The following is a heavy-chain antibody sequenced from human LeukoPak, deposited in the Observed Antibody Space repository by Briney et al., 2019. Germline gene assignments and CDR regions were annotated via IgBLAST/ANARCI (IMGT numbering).Heavy chain of an antibody. CDR2: ISSNGGST. D-gene: IGHD3-22*01. V-gene: IGHV3-64*01. CDR1: GFTFSSYV. CDR3: ARRPYMIVVGPPYFDY. J-gene: IGHJ4*02. Sequence: GGPLRLSCAASGFTFSSYVMYWVRQAPGKGLEYVSGISSNGGSTYYANSVKGRFTISRDNSKNTLYLQMGSLRAEDMAVYYCARRPYMIVVGPPYFDYWGQGTLVTVSS.